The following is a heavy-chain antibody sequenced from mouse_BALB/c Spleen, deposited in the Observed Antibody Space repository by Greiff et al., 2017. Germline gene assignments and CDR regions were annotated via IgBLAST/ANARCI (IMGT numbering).Heavy chain of an antibody. V-gene: IGHV2-9-2*01. CDR1: GFSLTSYD. D-gene: IGHD2-3*01. J-gene: IGHJ4*01. Sequence: LVESGPGLVAPSQSLSITCTVSGFSLTSYDISWIRQPPGKGLEWLGVIWTGGGTNYNSAFMSRLSISKDNSKSQVFLKMNSLQTDDTAIYYCVRGGYYVDYAMDYWGQGTSVTVSS. CDR3: VRGGYYVDYAMDY. CDR2: IWTGGGT.